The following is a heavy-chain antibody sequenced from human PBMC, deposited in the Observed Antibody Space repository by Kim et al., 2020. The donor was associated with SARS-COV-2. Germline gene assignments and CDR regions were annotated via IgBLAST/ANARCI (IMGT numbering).Heavy chain of an antibody. V-gene: IGHV3-23*01. CDR1: GFTFTGYA. Sequence: GGSLRLSCTTSGFTFTGYAMSWVRQAPGKGLEWVSSIDGSDGTTYYVDSVKGRFTISRDNSKYTLYFQMSNLRADDTAVYYCMKGGWGWIWDHWGQGTLVTVSS. CDR2: IDGSDGTT. D-gene: IGHD2-2*03. CDR3: MKGGWGWIWDH. J-gene: IGHJ4*02.